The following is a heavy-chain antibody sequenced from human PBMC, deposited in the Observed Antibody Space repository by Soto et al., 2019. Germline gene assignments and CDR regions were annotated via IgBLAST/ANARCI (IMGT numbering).Heavy chain of an antibody. CDR2: ILAGGST. J-gene: IGHJ3*01. CDR1: GFICSSYD. CDR3: AKATATGGGAFDF. V-gene: IGHV3-23*01. Sequence: GRSLILSCAASGFICSSYDMSWVRQAPGKGLDWVSTILAGGSTYYAGSVKGRFTISRDRSTNTVFLQMNSLTAGDTAVYYCAKATATGGGAFDFCGQGTMVTVSS. D-gene: IGHD2-8*02.